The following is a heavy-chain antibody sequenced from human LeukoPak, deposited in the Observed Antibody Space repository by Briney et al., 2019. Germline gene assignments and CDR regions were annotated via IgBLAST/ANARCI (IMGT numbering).Heavy chain of an antibody. CDR2: ISYDGSNK. CDR3: AKSSGDYFDY. V-gene: IGHV3-30*18. J-gene: IGHJ4*02. D-gene: IGHD3-16*01. CDR1: GFTFSSYG. Sequence: GGSLRLSCAASGFTFSSYGMHWVRQAPGKGGEWVAVISYDGSNKYYADSVKGRFTISRDNSKNTLYLQMNSLRAEDTAVYYCAKSSGDYFDYWGQGTLVTVSS.